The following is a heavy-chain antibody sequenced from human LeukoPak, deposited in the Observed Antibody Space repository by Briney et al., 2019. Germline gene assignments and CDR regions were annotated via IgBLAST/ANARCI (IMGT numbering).Heavy chain of an antibody. D-gene: IGHD6-19*01. J-gene: IGHJ4*02. CDR2: LHADSGMT. CDR1: GFTFSSYA. CDR3: ARVWLVPGGYYFDY. V-gene: IGHV3-23*01. Sequence: GGSLRLSCATSGFTFSSYAMSWVRRAPGKGLEWVSGLHADSGMTYYADSVKGRFTISRDNSKNTLYFQMNSLRAEDTAVYYCARVWLVPGGYYFDYWGQGTLVTVSS.